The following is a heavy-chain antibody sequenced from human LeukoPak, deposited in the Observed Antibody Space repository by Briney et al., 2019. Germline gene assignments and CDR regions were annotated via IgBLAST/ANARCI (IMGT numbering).Heavy chain of an antibody. CDR2: IYTRGST. J-gene: IGHJ3*02. D-gene: IGHD2-15*01. V-gene: IGHV4-4*07. CDR1: GGSINNYC. Sequence: SETLSLTCAVSGGSINNYCWSWIRQPAGKGLEWIGRIYTRGSTNYNPSLKSRVTMSVDTSKNQFSLKLSSVTAADTAVYYCARGRYCSADICSGGDAFDIWGQGTMVSVSS. CDR3: ARGRYCSADICSGGDAFDI.